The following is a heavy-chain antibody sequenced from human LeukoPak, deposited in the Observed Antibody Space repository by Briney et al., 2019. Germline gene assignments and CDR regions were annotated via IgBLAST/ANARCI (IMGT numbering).Heavy chain of an antibody. J-gene: IGHJ4*02. D-gene: IGHD2-15*01. CDR1: GFTFSGSA. V-gene: IGHV3-73*01. Sequence: PGGSLRLSCAASGFTFSGSAMHWVRQASGKGLEWVGRIAGKAHSYATAYAASVRGRFTISRDDSENTAYLQMNSLRTEDTAVYYCSSAVDSRDCSDGSRYRSDYWGQGTLVTVSS. CDR3: SSAVDSRDCSDGSRYRSDY. CDR2: IAGKAHSYAT.